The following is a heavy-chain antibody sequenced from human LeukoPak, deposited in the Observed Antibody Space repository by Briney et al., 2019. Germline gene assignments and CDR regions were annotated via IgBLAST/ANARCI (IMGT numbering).Heavy chain of an antibody. CDR2: IYYSGST. CDR3: ARAKGGYDLDSSGWYWFDP. D-gene: IGHD6-19*01. CDR1: GGSISSGDYY. Sequence: ASQTLSLTCTVSGGSISSGDYYWRWIRQPPGKGLEWIGYIYYSGSTYYNPSLKSRVTISVDTSKNQFSLKLSSVTAADTAVYYCARAKGGYDLDSSGWYWFDPWGQGTLVTVSS. J-gene: IGHJ5*02. V-gene: IGHV4-30-4*01.